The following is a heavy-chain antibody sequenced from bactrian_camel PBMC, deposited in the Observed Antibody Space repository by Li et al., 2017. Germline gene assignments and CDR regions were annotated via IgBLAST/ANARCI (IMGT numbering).Heavy chain of an antibody. J-gene: IGHJ4*01. D-gene: IGHD5*01. V-gene: IGHV3S42*01. CDR1: GTIFSNYA. CDR2: IKPNGDST. Sequence: DVQLVESGGGLVQPGGSLRLASAVHGTIFSNYAMTWVRQAPGKGLEWVSRIKPNGDSTYSDSVKGRFFASRDNAKNTLYLQLNSLKTEDTAMYYCAASEADRSGWGLLHRKEYRYYGQGTQVTVS.